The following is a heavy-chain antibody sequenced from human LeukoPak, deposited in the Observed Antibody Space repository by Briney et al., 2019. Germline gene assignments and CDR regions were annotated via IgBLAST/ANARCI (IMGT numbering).Heavy chain of an antibody. D-gene: IGHD3-3*01. V-gene: IGHV4-4*07. CDR3: ARGRDIFGVPTAEGAFDI. CDR2: IYTSGST. CDR1: GGSISSYY. J-gene: IGHJ3*02. Sequence: PSETLSHTCTVSGGSISSYYWSWIRQPAGKGLEWIGRIYTSGSTNYNPSLKSRVTMSVDTSKNQFSLKLSSVTAADTAVYYWARGRDIFGVPTAEGAFDIWGPGTIVTVSS.